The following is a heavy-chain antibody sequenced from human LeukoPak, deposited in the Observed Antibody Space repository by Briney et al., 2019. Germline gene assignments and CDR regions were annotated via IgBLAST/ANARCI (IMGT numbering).Heavy chain of an antibody. CDR2: IYYCGST. CDR3: ARLIVVVAAAIAGFDP. J-gene: IGHJ5*02. D-gene: IGHD2-2*02. CDR1: GGSISSYY. Sequence: SETQSLTCTLSGGSISSYYSSWTRQPPGKGLECIGYIYYCGSTNYNLSSKSRVSISVDTSKNQCSLELSSVTAADTAVYYCARLIVVVAAAIAGFDPWGQGTLVTVSS. V-gene: IGHV4-59*01.